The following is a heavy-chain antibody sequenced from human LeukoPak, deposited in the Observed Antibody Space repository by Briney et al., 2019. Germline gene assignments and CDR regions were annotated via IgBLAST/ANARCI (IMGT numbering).Heavy chain of an antibody. V-gene: IGHV4-59*01. CDR1: GGSISSYY. Sequence: SETLSLTCTVSGGSISSYYWSWIRQPPGKGLEWIGYIYYSGSTSYNPSLKSRVTISVDTSKNQFSLKLSSVTAANTAVYYCARESEMATIRGGSAEIFFDLWGRGTLVTVSS. J-gene: IGHJ2*01. CDR3: ARESEMATIRGGSAEIFFDL. CDR2: IYYSGST. D-gene: IGHD5-24*01.